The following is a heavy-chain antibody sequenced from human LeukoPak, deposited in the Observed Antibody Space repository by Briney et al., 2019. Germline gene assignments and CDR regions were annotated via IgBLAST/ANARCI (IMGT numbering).Heavy chain of an antibody. J-gene: IGHJ4*02. CDR1: GYSFTSYW. V-gene: IGHV5-51*01. CDR2: IYPGDSDT. CDR3: ARQLLQDLEYSGYTLPGY. D-gene: IGHD5-12*01. Sequence: GESLKISCKGSGYSFTSYWIGWVRQMPGKGLEWMGIIYPGDSDTRYSPSFQGQVTISADKSISTAYLQWSSLKASDTAMYYCARQLLQDLEYSGYTLPGYWGQGTLVTVSS.